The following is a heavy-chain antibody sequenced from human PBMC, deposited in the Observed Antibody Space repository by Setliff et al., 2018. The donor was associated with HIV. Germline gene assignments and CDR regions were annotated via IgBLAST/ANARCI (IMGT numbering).Heavy chain of an antibody. D-gene: IGHD6-13*01. J-gene: IGHJ4*02. CDR3: ALILAAQLVGLN. CDR2: ISASNGYT. CDR1: GYTFSSYG. Sequence: ASVKVSCKASGYTFSSYGISWVRQAPGQGLEWMGWISASNGYTDYAQKFQDRVTMTTDTSTTTAYMELRSLRPDDTAVYYCALILAAQLVGLNWGQGTAVTVSS. V-gene: IGHV1-18*01.